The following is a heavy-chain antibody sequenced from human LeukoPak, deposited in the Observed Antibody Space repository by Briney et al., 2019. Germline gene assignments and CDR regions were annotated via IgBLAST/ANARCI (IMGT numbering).Heavy chain of an antibody. Sequence: SETLSLTCVVPGYSISSGYYWGWIRQPPGKGLEWIGSIYYSGSTYYNPSLKSRVTISVDTSKNQFSLKLSSVTAADTAVYYCARRGGPWGAFDIWGQGTMVTVSS. CDR2: IYYSGST. D-gene: IGHD3-16*01. V-gene: IGHV4-38-2*01. CDR3: ARRGGPWGAFDI. CDR1: GYSISSGYY. J-gene: IGHJ3*02.